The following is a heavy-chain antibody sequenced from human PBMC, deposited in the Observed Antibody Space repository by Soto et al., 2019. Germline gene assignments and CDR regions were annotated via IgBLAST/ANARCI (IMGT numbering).Heavy chain of an antibody. J-gene: IGHJ4*02. V-gene: IGHV3-15*07. CDR2: IKSKTDGGTA. CDR3: TFGIMGPTTNY. CDR1: GFIFSNAW. Sequence: EVQLVESGGGLVKPGGSLRLSCAASGFIFSNAWMNWVRQAPGRGLEWVGRIKSKTDGGTADYAAPVKGRFTISRDDSRNTLFLEMNSLNTEDTALYYCTFGIMGPTTNYWGLGTLVTVSS. D-gene: IGHD1-26*01.